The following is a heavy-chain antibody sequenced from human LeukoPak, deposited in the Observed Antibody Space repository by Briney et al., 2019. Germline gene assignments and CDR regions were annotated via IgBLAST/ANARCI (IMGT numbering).Heavy chain of an antibody. V-gene: IGHV3-43*02. Sequence: GGSLRLSCAASGLTFDHYVMHWVRQAPGKGLEWVSLISGDGGSTYYADSVKGRRTISRDNSKNSLYLQMNSLTTEDTALYFCAKGTTMYAFDIWGQGTMVTVSS. D-gene: IGHD1-1*01. CDR1: GLTFDHYV. CDR3: AKGTTMYAFDI. J-gene: IGHJ3*02. CDR2: ISGDGGST.